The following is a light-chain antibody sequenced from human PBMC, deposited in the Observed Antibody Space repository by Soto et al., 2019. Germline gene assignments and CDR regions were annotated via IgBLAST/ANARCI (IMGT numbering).Light chain of an antibody. J-gene: IGKJ4*01. CDR2: DAS. V-gene: IGKV1-5*01. CDR3: QQYNSYPLT. CDR1: QSISSW. Sequence: DIHMTQAPSTLSASVGDRVTITFRASQSISSWLAWYQQKPGKAPKLLIYDASSLESGVPSRFSGSGSGTEFTLTISSLQPDDFATYYCQQYNSYPLTFGGGTKVDIK.